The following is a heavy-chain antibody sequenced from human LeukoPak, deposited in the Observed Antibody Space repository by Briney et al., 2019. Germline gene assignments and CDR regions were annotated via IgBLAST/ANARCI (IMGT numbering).Heavy chain of an antibody. Sequence: GGSLRLSCAASGFTVSSNYMSWVRQAPGKGLEWVSVIYSGGSTYYADSVKGRFTISRDNSKNTLYLQMNSLRAEDTAVYYCARDLSPYSSSWQGRDYWGQGTLVTVSS. CDR1: GFTVSSNY. D-gene: IGHD6-13*01. CDR2: IYSGGST. V-gene: IGHV3-66*01. CDR3: ARDLSPYSSSWQGRDY. J-gene: IGHJ4*02.